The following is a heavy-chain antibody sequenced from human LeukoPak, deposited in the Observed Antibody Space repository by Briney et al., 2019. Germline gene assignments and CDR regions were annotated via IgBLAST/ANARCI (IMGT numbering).Heavy chain of an antibody. J-gene: IGHJ4*02. D-gene: IGHD1-7*01. CDR3: ARDHSNWNYAPDF. CDR2: IYHSGST. V-gene: IGHV4-4*02. Sequence: SETLSLTCAVSGGSISSSNWWSWIRQPPGKGLEWIGEIYHSGSTNYNPSLKSRVTISVDKSKTQFSLKLSSVTAADTAVYYCARDHSNWNYAPDFWGQGTLVIVSS. CDR1: GGSISSSNW.